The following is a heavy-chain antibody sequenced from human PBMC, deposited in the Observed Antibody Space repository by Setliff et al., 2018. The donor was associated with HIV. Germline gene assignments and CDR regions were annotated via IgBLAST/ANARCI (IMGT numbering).Heavy chain of an antibody. D-gene: IGHD1-26*01. CDR1: GYTFTGYY. Sequence: ASVKVSCKASGYTFTGYYMHWVRQAPGQGLEWMGWINPNSGGTNYAQKFQGWVTMTRDTSISTAYMELSRLRSDDTAVYYCARDPSPPSYPYYGMDVWVQGTTVTVSS. CDR2: INPNSGGT. CDR3: ARDPSPPSYPYYGMDV. J-gene: IGHJ6*02. V-gene: IGHV1-2*04.